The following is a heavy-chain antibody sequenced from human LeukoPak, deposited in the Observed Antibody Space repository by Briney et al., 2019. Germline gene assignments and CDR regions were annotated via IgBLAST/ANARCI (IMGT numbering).Heavy chain of an antibody. CDR1: GGSMSSYY. CDR3: ARGTGTTNFDY. V-gene: IGHV4-4*07. J-gene: IGHJ4*02. CDR2: IYTSGTT. Sequence: SSETLSLTRTVSGGSMSSYYWSWIRQPAGKGLEWIGRIYTSGTTNYNPSLMSRVTMSVDTSKSQFSLKLTSMTATDTAVYYCARGTGTTNFDYWGQGTLVTVSS. D-gene: IGHD1-7*01.